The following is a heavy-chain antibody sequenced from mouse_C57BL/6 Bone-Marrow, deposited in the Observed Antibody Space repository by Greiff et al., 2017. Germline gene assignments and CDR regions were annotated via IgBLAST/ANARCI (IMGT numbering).Heavy chain of an antibody. V-gene: IGHV1-26*01. Sequence: EVQLQQSGPELVKPGASVKISCKASGYTFTDYYMNWVKQSHGKSLEWIGDINPNNGGTSYNQKFKGKATLTVDKSSSTAYMELRSQTSEDSAVYYCARWDLDYWGQGTTLTVSS. CDR3: ARWDLDY. J-gene: IGHJ2*01. D-gene: IGHD4-1*01. CDR2: INPNNGGT. CDR1: GYTFTDYY.